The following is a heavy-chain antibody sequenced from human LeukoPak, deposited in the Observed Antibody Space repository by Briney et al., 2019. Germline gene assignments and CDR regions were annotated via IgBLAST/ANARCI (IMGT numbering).Heavy chain of an antibody. CDR1: GFFFRNYA. Sequence: PGGSLRLSCAASGFFFRNYAMHWVRQTPGKGLEWDSGISGDGDSTFYADSVKGRFTISRDSSKNTVHLQMNILRAEDTAIYYCTKDRRQHYYASGSYLNWFDPWGQGTLVTVSS. CDR2: ISGDGDST. V-gene: IGHV3-23*01. D-gene: IGHD3-10*01. J-gene: IGHJ5*02. CDR3: TKDRRQHYYASGSYLNWFDP.